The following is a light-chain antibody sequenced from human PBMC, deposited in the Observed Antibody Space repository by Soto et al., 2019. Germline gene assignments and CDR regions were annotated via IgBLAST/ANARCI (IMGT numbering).Light chain of an antibody. V-gene: IGLV2-14*01. J-gene: IGLJ3*02. Sequence: QSVLTQPASVSGSPGQSITISCTGTSSDIGGYNYVSWHQHHPAKAPKLMIFEVSDRPSGVSNRFSGSKSDNTASLTISGLQAEEGADYCCSSYTTSTPWVFGGGTKLTVL. CDR2: EVS. CDR1: SSDIGGYNY. CDR3: SSYTTSTPWV.